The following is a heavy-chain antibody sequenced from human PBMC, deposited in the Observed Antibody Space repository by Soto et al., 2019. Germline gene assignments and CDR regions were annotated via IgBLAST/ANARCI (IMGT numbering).Heavy chain of an antibody. D-gene: IGHD3-3*01. Sequence: GGSLRLSCEASGFALTSYEMSWVRQAPGKGLEWVSYISSGGQTIYYADSVKGRFTISRDNAKNSLYLQMNSLRGEDAAVYYCARERPSSDFWSGYSFGMDVWGQGTTVTVSS. V-gene: IGHV3-48*03. CDR2: ISSGGQTI. CDR3: ARERPSSDFWSGYSFGMDV. J-gene: IGHJ6*02. CDR1: GFALTSYE.